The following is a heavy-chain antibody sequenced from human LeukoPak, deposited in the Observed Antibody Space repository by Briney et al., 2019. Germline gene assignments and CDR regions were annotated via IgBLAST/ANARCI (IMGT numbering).Heavy chain of an antibody. J-gene: IGHJ4*02. D-gene: IGHD3-10*01. CDR3: ARDSDYYGSGSYYLMDY. CDR1: GFTFDDYA. CDR2: ISWNSGSI. V-gene: IGHV3-9*01. Sequence: PGRSLRLSCAASGFTFDDYAMHWVRQAPGKGLEWVSGISWNSGSIGYADSVKGRFTISRDNAKNSLYLQMNSLRAEDTAVYYCARDSDYYGSGSYYLMDYWGQGTLVTVSS.